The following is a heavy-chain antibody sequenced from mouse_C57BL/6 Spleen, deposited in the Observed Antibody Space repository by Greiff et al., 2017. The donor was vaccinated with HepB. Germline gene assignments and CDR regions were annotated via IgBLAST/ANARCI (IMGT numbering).Heavy chain of an antibody. J-gene: IGHJ3*01. D-gene: IGHD2-3*01. CDR3: AREDYDVYLFAY. V-gene: IGHV1-55*01. Sequence: VQLQQPGAELVKPGASVKMSCKASGYTFTSYWITWVKQRPGQGLEWIGDIYPGSGSTNYNEKFKSKATLTVDTSSSTAYMQLSSLTSEDSAVYYCAREDYDVYLFAYWGQGTLVTVSA. CDR1: GYTFTSYW. CDR2: IYPGSGST.